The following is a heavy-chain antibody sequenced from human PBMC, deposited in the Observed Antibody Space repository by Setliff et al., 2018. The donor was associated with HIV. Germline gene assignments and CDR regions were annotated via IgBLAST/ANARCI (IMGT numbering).Heavy chain of an antibody. D-gene: IGHD6-13*01. V-gene: IGHV3-66*01. J-gene: IGHJ4*02. CDR1: GFAVSSSC. Sequence: GGSLRLSCAASGFAVSSSCMTWVRQAPGKGLDWVSLIYSSGDTYYADSVKGRFTVSRDISKNTLYLHMNNLRAEDTAVYYCARETGDIAAIALYSFDYWGQGTQVTVSS. CDR3: ARETGDIAAIALYSFDY. CDR2: IYSSGDT.